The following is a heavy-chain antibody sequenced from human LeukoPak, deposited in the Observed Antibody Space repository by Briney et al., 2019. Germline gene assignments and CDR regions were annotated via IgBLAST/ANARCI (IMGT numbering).Heavy chain of an antibody. D-gene: IGHD3-9*01. CDR3: ASSLPILTGQGGFDY. Sequence: PSETLSLTCTVSGGSISSYYWSWIRQPPGKGLEWIGYIYYSGSTNYNPSLKGRDTISLDKSNNQFSLKLTSVTAADTAVYYCASSLPILTGQGGFDYWGQGTLVTVSS. J-gene: IGHJ4*02. CDR1: GGSISSYY. V-gene: IGHV4-59*12. CDR2: IYYSGST.